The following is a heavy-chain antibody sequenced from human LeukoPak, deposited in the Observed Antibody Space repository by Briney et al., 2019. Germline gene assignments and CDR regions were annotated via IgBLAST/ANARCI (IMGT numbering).Heavy chain of an antibody. CDR2: INSDGSST. V-gene: IGHV3-74*01. CDR1: GFTFSSYW. D-gene: IGHD3-22*01. CDR3: ARGGGRYYYDSSGYFHDAFDI. J-gene: IGHJ3*02. Sequence: HPGGSLRLSCAASGFTFSSYWMHWVRHAPGKGLVWVSRINSDGSSTSYADPVKGRFTISRDNAKNSLYLQMNSLRAEDTAVYYCARGGGRYYYDSSGYFHDAFDIWGQGTMVTVSS.